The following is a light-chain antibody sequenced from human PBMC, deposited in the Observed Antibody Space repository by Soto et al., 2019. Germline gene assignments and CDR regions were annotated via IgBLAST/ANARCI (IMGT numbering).Light chain of an antibody. J-gene: IGKJ5*01. CDR3: QQRSNWPPIT. Sequence: EIVLKQSPATLSLSTGERATLSCRASQSVSSYLAWYQQKPGQAPRLLIYGASTRATGIPARFSGSGSGTDFALTINSLEPEDFAVYYCQQRSNWPPITFGQGTLLEIK. CDR1: QSVSSY. V-gene: IGKV3-11*01. CDR2: GAS.